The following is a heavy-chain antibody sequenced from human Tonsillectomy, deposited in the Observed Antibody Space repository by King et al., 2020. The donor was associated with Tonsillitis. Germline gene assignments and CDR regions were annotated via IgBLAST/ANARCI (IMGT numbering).Heavy chain of an antibody. Sequence: QLVQSGAEVKKPGASVKVSCKASGYTFTGYYMHWVRQAPGQGLEWMGWINPNSGATNFAQRFQGRVTMTGDTSISTVYMELRRLRSDDTAVYYCAREMDTAVVTGYDAFEIWGQGTMVTVSS. CDR1: GYTFTGYY. J-gene: IGHJ3*02. D-gene: IGHD5-18*01. CDR2: INPNSGAT. V-gene: IGHV1-2*02. CDR3: AREMDTAVVTGYDAFEI.